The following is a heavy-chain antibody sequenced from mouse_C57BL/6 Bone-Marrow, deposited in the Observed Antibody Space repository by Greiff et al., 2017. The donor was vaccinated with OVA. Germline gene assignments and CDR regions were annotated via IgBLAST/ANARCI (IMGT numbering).Heavy chain of an antibody. J-gene: IGHJ2*01. Sequence: QVQLKQPGAELVRPGTSVKLSCKASGYTFTSYWMHWVKQRPGQGLEWIGVIDPSDSYTNYNQKFKGKATLTVDTSSSIAYMQLSSLTSEDSAVYYCARITTVVGRDYWGQGTTLTVSS. D-gene: IGHD1-1*01. CDR3: ARITTVVGRDY. CDR2: IDPSDSYT. V-gene: IGHV1-59*01. CDR1: GYTFTSYW.